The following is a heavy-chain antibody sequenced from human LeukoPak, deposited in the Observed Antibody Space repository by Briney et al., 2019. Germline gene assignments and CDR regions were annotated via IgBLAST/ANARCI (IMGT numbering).Heavy chain of an antibody. Sequence: SGGSLRLSCAASGFTFSSYEMNWVRQAPGKGLEWVSYISSSGSTIYYADSVKGRFTISRDNAKNSLYLQMNSLRAEDTAVYYCARRWAPPKTNNYYYYYMDVWGKGTTVTISS. J-gene: IGHJ6*03. CDR2: ISSSGSTI. CDR1: GFTFSSYE. CDR3: ARRWAPPKTNNYYYYYMDV. V-gene: IGHV3-48*03. D-gene: IGHD1-26*01.